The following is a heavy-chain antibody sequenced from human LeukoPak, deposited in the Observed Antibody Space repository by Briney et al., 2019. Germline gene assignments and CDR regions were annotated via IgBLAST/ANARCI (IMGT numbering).Heavy chain of an antibody. CDR1: GYTFTGYY. J-gene: IGHJ5*02. D-gene: IGHD3-22*01. CDR3: ARDNQYYYASRFDP. V-gene: IGHV1-2*02. Sequence: GASVKVSCKASGYTFTGYYMHWVRQAPGQGLEWMGWINPNSGGTNYAQKFQGRVTMTRDTSISTAYMELSRLRSDDAAVYYCARDNQYYYASRFDPWGQGTLVTVSS. CDR2: INPNSGGT.